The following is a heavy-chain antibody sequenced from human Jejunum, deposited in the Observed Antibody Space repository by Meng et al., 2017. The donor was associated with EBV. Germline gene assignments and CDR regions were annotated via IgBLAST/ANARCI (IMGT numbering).Heavy chain of an antibody. CDR1: TDFISSYEW. CDR3: ARASSERLLDY. CDR2: INQVRST. D-gene: IGHD1-14*01. V-gene: IGHV4-4*02. J-gene: IGHJ4*02. Sequence: QVQLQQCGPGLLKPSGTLSLTCAGSTDFISSYEWWSWVRQPPGKGLEGLGEINQVRSTYYNPSLKSRVTISIDTSKRQFSLRLNSMTAADTAVYYCARASSERLLDYWGQGTLVTVSS.